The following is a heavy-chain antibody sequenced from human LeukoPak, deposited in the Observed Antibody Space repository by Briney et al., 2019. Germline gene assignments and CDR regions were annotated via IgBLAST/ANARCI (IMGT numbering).Heavy chain of an antibody. V-gene: IGHV3-48*03. CDR1: EFTFTSYE. CDR3: ARGPSIAARYDAFDI. Sequence: TGGSLRLSCAASEFTFTSYELNWVRQAPGKGLEWVSYISSSGNTISYADSVKGRFTISRDNAKNSLYPQVISLRAEDTAVYYCARGPSIAARYDAFDIWGQGTMVTVSS. CDR2: ISSSGNTI. D-gene: IGHD6-6*01. J-gene: IGHJ3*02.